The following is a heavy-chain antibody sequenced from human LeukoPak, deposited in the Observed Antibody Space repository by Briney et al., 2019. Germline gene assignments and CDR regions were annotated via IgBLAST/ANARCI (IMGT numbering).Heavy chain of an antibody. CDR1: GFTFSSYD. D-gene: IGHD6-6*01. CDR2: IWYDGSNK. Sequence: PGGSLRLSCAASGFTFSSYDMHWVRQAPGKGLDWVAFIWYDGSNKYHTDSVKGRFTISRDNSKNTLYLQMNSLRAEDTAVYYCAKGKQLLDFDYWGQGTLVTVSS. J-gene: IGHJ4*02. CDR3: AKGKQLLDFDY. V-gene: IGHV3-30*02.